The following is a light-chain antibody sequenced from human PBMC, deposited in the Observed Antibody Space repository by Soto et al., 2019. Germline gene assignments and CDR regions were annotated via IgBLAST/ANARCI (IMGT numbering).Light chain of an antibody. CDR3: QSYDSSLSGSTV. CDR2: GNS. CDR1: SSNIGRDT. J-gene: IGLJ3*02. V-gene: IGLV1-40*01. Sequence: QSVLTQPPSASGTPGQRVIISCSGSSSNIGRDTVNWYQQLPGTAPKLLIYGNSNRPSGVPDRFSGSKSGTSASLAITGLQAEDEADYYCQSYDSSLSGSTVFGGGTKLTVL.